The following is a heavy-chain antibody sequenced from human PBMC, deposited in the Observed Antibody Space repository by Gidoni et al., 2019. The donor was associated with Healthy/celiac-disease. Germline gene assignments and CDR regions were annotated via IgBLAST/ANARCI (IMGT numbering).Heavy chain of an antibody. J-gene: IGHJ4*02. Sequence: QVQLQQWGAGPLTPSETLSLTCAVYGGSFSGYYWSWIRQPPGKGLEWIGEINHSGSTNYNPSLKSRVTISVDTSKNQFSLKLSSVTAADTAVYYCARRKWQWPSRPFDYWGQGTLVTVSS. CDR2: INHSGST. V-gene: IGHV4-34*01. CDR3: ARRKWQWPSRPFDY. CDR1: GGSFSGYY. D-gene: IGHD6-19*01.